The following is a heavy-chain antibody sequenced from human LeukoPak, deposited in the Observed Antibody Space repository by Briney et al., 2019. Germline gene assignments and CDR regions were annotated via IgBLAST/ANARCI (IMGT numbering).Heavy chain of an antibody. J-gene: IGHJ3*02. Sequence: GASVKVSCKASGYTFSAYNLHWVRQAPGQGLEWMGWISAYNGNTNYAQKLQGRVTMTTDTSTSTAYMELRSLRSDDTAVYYCARVTKRTGRWNYSRLSYAFDIWGQGTMVTVSS. V-gene: IGHV1-18*01. CDR1: GYTFSAYN. CDR3: ARVTKRTGRWNYSRLSYAFDI. CDR2: ISAYNGNT. D-gene: IGHD1-7*01.